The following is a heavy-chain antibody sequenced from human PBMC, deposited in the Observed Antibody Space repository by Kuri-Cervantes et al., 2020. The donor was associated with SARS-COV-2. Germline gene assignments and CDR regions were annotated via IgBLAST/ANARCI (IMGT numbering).Heavy chain of an antibody. D-gene: IGHD3/OR15-3a*01. J-gene: IGHJ4*02. CDR2: IYYGGST. Sequence: SETLSLTCSVSGSSVTSGSYYWSWLRQSPGKGLEWIGYIYYGGSTTYNPALKSRVTISIDMTNNQFFLNLKGASAADTAVYYCARGFWTGFLFDSWGQGSLVTVSS. CDR1: GSSVTSGSYY. CDR3: ARGFWTGFLFDS. V-gene: IGHV4-61*01.